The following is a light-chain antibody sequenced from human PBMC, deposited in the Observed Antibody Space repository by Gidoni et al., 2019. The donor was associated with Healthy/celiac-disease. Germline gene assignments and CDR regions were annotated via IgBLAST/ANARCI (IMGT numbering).Light chain of an antibody. Sequence: DIQMTQSPSSLSASVGDRVTITCQASQDISNYLNLYQQKPGKAPKLLIYDASNLETGVPSRFSGSGSGTDFTFTISSLQPEDIATYYCQQYDNLPRTFGQGTKLEFK. J-gene: IGKJ2*01. V-gene: IGKV1-33*01. CDR2: DAS. CDR1: QDISNY. CDR3: QQYDNLPRT.